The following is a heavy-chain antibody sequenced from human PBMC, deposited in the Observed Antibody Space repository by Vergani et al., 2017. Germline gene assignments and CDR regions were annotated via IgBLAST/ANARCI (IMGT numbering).Heavy chain of an antibody. D-gene: IGHD4-23*01. CDR1: GFTFSSYA. CDR3: ATAAVVTPAYFDY. CDR2: ISGSGGST. V-gene: IGHV3-23*01. J-gene: IGHJ4*02. Sequence: EVQLLESGGGLVQPGGSLRLSCAASGFTFSSYAMSWVRQAPGKGLEWVSAISGSGGSTYYADSVKGRFTISRDNSKNTLYLQMNSLRADDTAVYYCATAAVVTPAYFDYWGQGTLVTVSS.